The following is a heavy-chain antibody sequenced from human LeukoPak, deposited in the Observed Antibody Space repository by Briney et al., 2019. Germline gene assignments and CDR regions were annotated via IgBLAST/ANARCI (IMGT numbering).Heavy chain of an antibody. J-gene: IGHJ3*02. D-gene: IGHD4-17*01. V-gene: IGHV4-38-2*02. CDR1: GYSISSGYY. CDR3: ARDGDYLYAFDI. CDR2: IYHSGST. Sequence: SETLSLTCTVSGYSISSGYYWGWIRQPPGKGLEWIGSIYHSGSTYYNPSLKSRVTISVDTSKNQFSLKLSSVTAADTAVYYCARDGDYLYAFDIWGQGTMVTVSS.